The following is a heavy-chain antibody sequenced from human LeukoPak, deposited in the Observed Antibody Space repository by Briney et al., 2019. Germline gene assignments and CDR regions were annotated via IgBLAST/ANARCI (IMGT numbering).Heavy chain of an antibody. CDR3: ARDRPVEILTGEGCFDY. Sequence: GRSLRLSCAASGFTFSSYGMHWVRQAPGKGLEWVAVIWYDGSNKYYADSVKGRFTISRDNSKNTLYLQMNSLRAEDTAVYYCARDRPVEILTGEGCFDYWGQGTLVTVSS. V-gene: IGHV3-33*01. CDR1: GFTFSSYG. J-gene: IGHJ4*02. CDR2: IWYDGSNK. D-gene: IGHD3-9*01.